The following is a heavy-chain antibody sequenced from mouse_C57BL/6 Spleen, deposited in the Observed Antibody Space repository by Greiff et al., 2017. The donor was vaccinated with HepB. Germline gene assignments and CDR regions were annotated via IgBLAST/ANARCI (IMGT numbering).Heavy chain of an antibody. V-gene: IGHV5-4*01. J-gene: IGHJ2*01. CDR3: ARDGSSYYFDY. Sequence: EVQLMESGGGLVKPGGSLKLSCAASGFTFSSYAMSWVRQTPEKRLEWVATISDGGSYTYYPDNVKGRFTISRDNAKNNLYLQMSHLKSEDTAMYYCARDGSSYYFDYWGQGTTLTVSS. CDR1: GFTFSSYA. D-gene: IGHD1-1*01. CDR2: ISDGGSYT.